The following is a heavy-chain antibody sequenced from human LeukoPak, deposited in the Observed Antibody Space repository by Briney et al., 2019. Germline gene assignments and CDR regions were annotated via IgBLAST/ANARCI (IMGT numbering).Heavy chain of an antibody. V-gene: IGHV3-9*01. D-gene: IGHD6-19*01. Sequence: SGGSLRLSCAASGFTFDDYAMHWVRQAPGKGLEWVSGISWNSGSIGYADSVKGRFTISRDNAKNSLYLQMNSLRAEDTALYYCAKVGGIYSSGWYEGYYFDYWGQGTLATVSS. CDR1: GFTFDDYA. CDR3: AKVGGIYSSGWYEGYYFDY. J-gene: IGHJ4*02. CDR2: ISWNSGSI.